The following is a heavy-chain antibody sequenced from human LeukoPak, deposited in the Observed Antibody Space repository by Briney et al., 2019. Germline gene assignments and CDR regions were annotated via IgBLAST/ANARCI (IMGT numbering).Heavy chain of an antibody. CDR3: AKDSPYRDDFWTTPLDY. D-gene: IGHD3-3*01. V-gene: IGHV3-30*02. CDR1: GFTFNNYG. CDR2: MRYDGSRK. Sequence: GGSLRLSCAASGFTFNNYGMHWVRQAPGKGLEWVAFMRYDGSRKYSADSVKGRFTISRDNSKNTLYLQMSSLRAEDTAVYYCAKDSPYRDDFWTTPLDYWGQGTLVTVSS. J-gene: IGHJ4*02.